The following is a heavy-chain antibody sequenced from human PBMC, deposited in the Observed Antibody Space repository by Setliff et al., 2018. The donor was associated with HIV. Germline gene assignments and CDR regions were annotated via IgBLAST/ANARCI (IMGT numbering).Heavy chain of an antibody. J-gene: IGHJ4*02. D-gene: IGHD2-21*02. CDR1: GDSVRSSRYY. CDR3: ARLSGDYYYFDY. CDR2: FDSSGGT. V-gene: IGHV4-61*02. Sequence: SETLSLTCTVSGDSVRSSRYYWSWIRQPAGMGLEWIGRFDSSGGTDYNPSLKSRVTISKDTSKNQLSLKLTSVTAADTAVYYCARLSGDYYYFDYWGQGTLVTSPQ.